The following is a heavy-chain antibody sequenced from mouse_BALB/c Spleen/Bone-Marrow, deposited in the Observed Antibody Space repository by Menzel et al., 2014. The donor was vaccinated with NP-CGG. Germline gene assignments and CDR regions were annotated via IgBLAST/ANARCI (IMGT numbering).Heavy chain of an antibody. CDR3: ARLSYYGRFAY. J-gene: IGHJ3*01. CDR1: GFDFSRYW. Sequence: EVQLQQSGGGLVQPGGSLKLSCAASGFDFSRYWMSWVRQAPGKGLEWIGEINPDSSTINYTPSLKDKFIISRDNAKNTLYLQMSKARSEDAALYYCARLSYYGRFAYWGQGTLVTVSA. CDR2: INPDSSTI. D-gene: IGHD1-1*01. V-gene: IGHV4-1*02.